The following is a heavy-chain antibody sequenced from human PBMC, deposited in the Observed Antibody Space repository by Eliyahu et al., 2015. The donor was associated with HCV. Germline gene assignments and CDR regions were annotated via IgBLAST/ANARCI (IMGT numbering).Heavy chain of an antibody. CDR3: ARDGPFDSDY. CDR2: INPNNGAT. J-gene: IGHJ4*02. Sequence: QVRLVQSGAEVKKPGASVKVSCKTSGYPFIGXHLQWVRQAPGQGLEWMGWINPNNGATNYAPKFQGRVTMTRDTSVSTAYLELNRLTSDDTAFYYCARDGPFDSDYWGQGTLITVSS. V-gene: IGHV1-2*02. D-gene: IGHD3-9*01. CDR1: GYPFIGXH.